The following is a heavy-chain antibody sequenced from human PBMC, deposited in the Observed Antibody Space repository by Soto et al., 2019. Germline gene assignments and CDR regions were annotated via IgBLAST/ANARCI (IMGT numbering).Heavy chain of an antibody. J-gene: IGHJ5*02. CDR3: ARIYGGSYRGYKRFDP. Sequence: SETLSLTCAVYGGSFSGYYWSWIRQPPGKGLEWIGEINHSGSTNYNPSLKSRVTISVDTSKNQFSLKLSSVTAADTAVYYCARIYGGSYRGYKRFDPCGQGTLVTVSS. CDR2: INHSGST. CDR1: GGSFSGYY. V-gene: IGHV4-34*01. D-gene: IGHD2-15*01.